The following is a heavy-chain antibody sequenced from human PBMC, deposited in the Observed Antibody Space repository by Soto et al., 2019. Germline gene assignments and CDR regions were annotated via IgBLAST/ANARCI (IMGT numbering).Heavy chain of an antibody. CDR2: IGPMM. Sequence: GGSLRLSCAASGFIFSSYSMNWVRQAPGKGLEWISYIGPMMSYAASVQGRFTISRDNAKNSLYLQMNSLTDEDTAVYYCVRDHLWHFDFWGQGILVTVSS. CDR3: VRDHLWHFDF. CDR1: GFIFSSYS. D-gene: IGHD2-21*01. V-gene: IGHV3-48*02. J-gene: IGHJ4*02.